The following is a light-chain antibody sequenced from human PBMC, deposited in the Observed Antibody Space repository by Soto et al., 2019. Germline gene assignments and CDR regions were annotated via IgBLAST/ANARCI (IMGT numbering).Light chain of an antibody. CDR3: QQRSNWPLT. Sequence: EIVLTQSPCTLSLSPGERATLSCRASQSVSSSYLAWYQQKPGQAPRLLIYGASTRATGIPARFSGSGSGTDFTLTISSLEPEDFAVYYCQQRSNWPLTFGGGTKVDIK. CDR1: QSVSSSY. J-gene: IGKJ4*01. V-gene: IGKV3D-20*02. CDR2: GAS.